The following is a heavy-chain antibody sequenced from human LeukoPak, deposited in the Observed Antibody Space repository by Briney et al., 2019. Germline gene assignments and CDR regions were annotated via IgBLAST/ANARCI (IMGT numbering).Heavy chain of an antibody. CDR3: ARDGVFSGYDSIHFDY. J-gene: IGHJ4*02. Sequence: GASVKVSCKTSGYTFTCYYMHWVRQAPGQGLEWMGWINPNSGGTNYAQKFQGRVTMTRDTSISTAYMELSRLRSDDTAVYYCARDGVFSGYDSIHFDYWGQGTLVTVSS. CDR2: INPNSGGT. V-gene: IGHV1-2*02. CDR1: GYTFTCYY. D-gene: IGHD5-12*01.